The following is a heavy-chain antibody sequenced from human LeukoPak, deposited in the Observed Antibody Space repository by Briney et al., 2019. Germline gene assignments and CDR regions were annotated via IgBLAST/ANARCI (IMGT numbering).Heavy chain of an antibody. J-gene: IGHJ5*02. Sequence: ASVKVSCKASGYTFTSYYMHWVRQAPGQGLEWMGIINPSGGYTTYAQNFQGRVTMTRDTSTSTVYMELSSLRPEDTAVYYCARAGSGWFWFDPWGQGTLVTVSS. CDR2: INPSGGYT. CDR3: ARAGSGWFWFDP. D-gene: IGHD6-19*01. V-gene: IGHV1-46*03. CDR1: GYTFTSYY.